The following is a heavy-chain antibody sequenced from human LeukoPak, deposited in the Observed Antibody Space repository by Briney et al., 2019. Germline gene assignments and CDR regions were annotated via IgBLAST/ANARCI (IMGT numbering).Heavy chain of an antibody. J-gene: IGHJ1*01. D-gene: IGHD2-2*01. V-gene: IGHV3-30*02. Sequence: GGSLRLSCAASGFTFSSYGMHWVRQAPGMGLEWVAFIRYDGSNKYYADSVKGRFTISRDNSKNTLYLQMNSLRAEDTAVYYCAKPYCSSTSCPVYFQHWGQGTLVTVSS. CDR3: AKPYCSSTSCPVYFQH. CDR2: IRYDGSNK. CDR1: GFTFSSYG.